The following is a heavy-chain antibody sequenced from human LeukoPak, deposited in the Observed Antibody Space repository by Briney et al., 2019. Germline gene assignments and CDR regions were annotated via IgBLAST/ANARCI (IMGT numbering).Heavy chain of an antibody. V-gene: IGHV4-59*01. Sequence: SETLSLTCTVSGGSISSYYWSWIRQPPGKGLEWIGYIYYSGSTNYNPSLKSRVIISVDTSKNQFSLKLSSVTAADTAVYYCARVRGYYYDSSGYNAFDIWGQGTMVTVSS. J-gene: IGHJ3*02. CDR1: GGSISSYY. CDR2: IYYSGST. D-gene: IGHD3-22*01. CDR3: ARVRGYYYDSSGYNAFDI.